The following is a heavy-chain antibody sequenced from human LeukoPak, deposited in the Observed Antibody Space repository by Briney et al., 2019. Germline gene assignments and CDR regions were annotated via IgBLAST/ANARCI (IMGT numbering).Heavy chain of an antibody. CDR1: GYTFTSYD. Sequence: ASVKVSCKASGYTFTSYDISWVRQAPGQGLEWMGRIIPILGIANYAQKFQGRVTITADKSTSTAYMELSSLRSEDTAVYYCARSTYYYDSSGSPKAPFDYWGQGTLVTVSS. CDR3: ARSTYYYDSSGSPKAPFDY. D-gene: IGHD3-22*01. CDR2: IIPILGIA. V-gene: IGHV1-69*04. J-gene: IGHJ4*02.